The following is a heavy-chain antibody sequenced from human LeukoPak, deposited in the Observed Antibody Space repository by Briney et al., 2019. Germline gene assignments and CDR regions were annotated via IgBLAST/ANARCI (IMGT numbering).Heavy chain of an antibody. J-gene: IGHJ4*02. D-gene: IGHD6-19*01. CDR2: IYHSGST. Sequence: SETLSLTCTVSGGSISIYYWSWIRQPPGKGLEWIGYIYHSGSTNYNPSLKSRVTISVDTSKNQFSLKLSSVTAADTAVYFCASLSGWRLNYWGQGTLVTVSS. CDR1: GGSISIYY. CDR3: ASLSGWRLNY. V-gene: IGHV4-59*08.